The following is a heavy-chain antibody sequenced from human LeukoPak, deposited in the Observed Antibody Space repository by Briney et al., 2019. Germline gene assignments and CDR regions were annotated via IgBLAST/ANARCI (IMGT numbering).Heavy chain of an antibody. Sequence: GGSLRLSCATSGFTFSSYWMIWVRQAQGKGLEWVGRIGSKTEGGTTDYAAPVKGRFTISRDDSKNTLYLQMNSLKTEDTAVYYCTRRGSLPFDYWGQGTLVIVSS. J-gene: IGHJ4*02. V-gene: IGHV3-15*04. CDR1: GFTFSSYW. CDR3: TRRGSLPFDY. CDR2: IGSKTEGGTT. D-gene: IGHD1-26*01.